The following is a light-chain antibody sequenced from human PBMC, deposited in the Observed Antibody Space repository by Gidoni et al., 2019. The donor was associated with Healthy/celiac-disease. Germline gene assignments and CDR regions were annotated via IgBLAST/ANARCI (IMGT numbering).Light chain of an antibody. CDR2: DAA. J-gene: IGKJ2*01. V-gene: IGKV3-11*01. CDR1: QSVSSY. Sequence: EIVLTQSPATLSLSPGERATLSCRARQSVSSYLALYQQNPGQAPRLLLFDAANPATRIPARFSGSGSGTDFTLTISSLEPEAFAVYYYQQLSNWPPGYTFGQGTKLEIK. CDR3: QQLSNWPPGYT.